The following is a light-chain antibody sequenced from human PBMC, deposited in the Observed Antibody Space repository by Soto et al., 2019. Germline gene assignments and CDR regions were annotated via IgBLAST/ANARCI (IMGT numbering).Light chain of an antibody. V-gene: IGKV3-11*01. Sequence: EIGLTQSAATLSLSPGERATLSCRASQSVSSYLAWYQQKPGQAPRLLIYDASNRATGIPARFSGSGSGKDFTLNISSLEPEDFAVYYCQQRSNWPRSITFGQGTRLEIK. CDR3: QQRSNWPRSIT. CDR1: QSVSSY. CDR2: DAS. J-gene: IGKJ5*01.